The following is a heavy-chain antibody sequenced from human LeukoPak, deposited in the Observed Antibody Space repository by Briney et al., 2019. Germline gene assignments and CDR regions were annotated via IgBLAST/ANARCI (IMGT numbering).Heavy chain of an antibody. D-gene: IGHD6-6*01. V-gene: IGHV3-30*01. J-gene: IGHJ4*02. CDR1: GFSVSSSY. CDR3: ARVDEYSSSSDY. CDR2: ISYDGSNK. Sequence: PGGSLRLSCAVSGFSVSSSYMIWIRQAPGKGLEWVAVISYDGSNKYYADSVKGRFTISRDNSKNTLYLQMNSLRAEDTAVYYCARVDEYSSSSDYWGQGTLVTVSS.